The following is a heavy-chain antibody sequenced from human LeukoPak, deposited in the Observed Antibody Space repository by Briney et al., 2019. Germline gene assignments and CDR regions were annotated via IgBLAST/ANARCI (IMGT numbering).Heavy chain of an antibody. Sequence: PGRSLRLSCAASGFTFSSYGVHWVRQAPGKGLEWVAVIWYDGSNKYYADSVKGRFTISRDNSKNTLYLQMNSLRAEDTAVYYCAKARIDSSSWYSWFDPWGQGTLVTVSS. CDR3: AKARIDSSSWYSWFDP. V-gene: IGHV3-33*06. D-gene: IGHD6-13*01. CDR2: IWYDGSNK. J-gene: IGHJ5*02. CDR1: GFTFSSYG.